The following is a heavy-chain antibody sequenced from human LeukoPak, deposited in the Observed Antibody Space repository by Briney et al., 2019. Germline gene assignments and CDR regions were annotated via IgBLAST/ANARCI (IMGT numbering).Heavy chain of an antibody. CDR3: ARALAVAGTGGFDS. D-gene: IGHD6-19*01. CDR1: GFTFSNYW. J-gene: IGHJ5*01. CDR2: MNSDGSST. Sequence: GGSLRLSCAASGFTFSNYWMHWVRQAPGKGLVWVSRMNSDGSSTSYADSVKGRFTISRDNAKNTLYLQMNSLRAEDTAVYYCARALAVAGTGGFDSWGQGTLVTVSS. V-gene: IGHV3-74*01.